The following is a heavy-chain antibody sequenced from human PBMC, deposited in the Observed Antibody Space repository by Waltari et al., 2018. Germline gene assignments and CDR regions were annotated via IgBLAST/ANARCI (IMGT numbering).Heavy chain of an antibody. CDR2: IYWDDDK. Sequence: QITLKESGPTLVKPTQTLTLTCTFSGFSLSTSGVGVGWIRQPPGKALDGLALIYWDDDKRYSPSLKSRLTITKDTSKNQVVLTMTNMDPVDTATYYCAHSSFYDFWSGYSWYFDYWGQGTLVTVSS. D-gene: IGHD3-3*01. J-gene: IGHJ4*02. CDR1: GFSLSTSGVG. V-gene: IGHV2-5*02. CDR3: AHSSFYDFWSGYSWYFDY.